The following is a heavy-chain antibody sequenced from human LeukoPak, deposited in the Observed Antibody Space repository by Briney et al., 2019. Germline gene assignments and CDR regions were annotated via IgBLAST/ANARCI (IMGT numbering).Heavy chain of an antibody. CDR1: GFTFSSYA. CDR2: ISGSGVGT. CDR3: AKDQVISGSEASDI. V-gene: IGHV3-23*01. D-gene: IGHD2-21*01. Sequence: PGGSLRRSCAASGFTFSSYAMTWGCQAPAYGPAWVAAISGSGVGTYYADSVKGRFTISRDNSWNTLYLQMSSLRAEDTAVYYCAKDQVISGSEASDIWGQGTMVTVSS. J-gene: IGHJ3*02.